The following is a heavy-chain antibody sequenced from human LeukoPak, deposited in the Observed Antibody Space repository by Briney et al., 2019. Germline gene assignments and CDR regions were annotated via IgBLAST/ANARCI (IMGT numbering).Heavy chain of an antibody. D-gene: IGHD3-22*01. CDR1: GGSISSYY. J-gene: IGHJ3*02. V-gene: IGHV4-4*09. CDR2: IYTSGST. Sequence: PSETLSLTCTVSGGSISSYYWSWIRQPPGKGLEWIGCIYTSGSTNYNPSLKSRVTISVDTSKNQFSLKLSSVTAADTAVYYCARPMYYYDSSGYYLDAFDIWGQGTMVTVSS. CDR3: ARPMYYYDSSGYYLDAFDI.